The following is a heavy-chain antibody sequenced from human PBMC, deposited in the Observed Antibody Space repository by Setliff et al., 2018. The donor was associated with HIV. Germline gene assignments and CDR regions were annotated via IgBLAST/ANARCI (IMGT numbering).Heavy chain of an antibody. J-gene: IGHJ6*03. Sequence: PSETLSLTCTVSSGSISTDNWWHWIRQSPGKGLEWIGEIYHSGGTNYNPSLKSRLTMSVDQSKNQFSLKLSSVTAADTAVYYCARLEYYYYMDVWGNGTTVTVSS. CDR3: ARLEYYYYMDV. CDR2: IYHSGGT. V-gene: IGHV4-4*02. CDR1: SGSISTDNW.